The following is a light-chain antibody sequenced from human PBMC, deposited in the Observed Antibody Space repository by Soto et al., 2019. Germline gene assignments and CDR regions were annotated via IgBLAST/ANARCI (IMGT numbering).Light chain of an antibody. CDR3: QQYDSFSVT. V-gene: IGKV1-5*01. CDR2: DSS. Sequence: DIQMTQSPCALSGSVVDRFTITFRASQSISSWLAWYQQKPGRAPKLLIYDSSSLESGVPSRFSGSGSGTEFRLTISTMQPDDFATYYCQQYDSFSVTFGQGTRLEIK. CDR1: QSISSW. J-gene: IGKJ5*01.